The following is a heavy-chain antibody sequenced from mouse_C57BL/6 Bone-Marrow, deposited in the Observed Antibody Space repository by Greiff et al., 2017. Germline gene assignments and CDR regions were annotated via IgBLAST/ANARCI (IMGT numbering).Heavy chain of an antibody. CDR3: ARGKGGGDWYFDV. D-gene: IGHD1-1*02. Sequence: QVQLQQPGAELVKPGASVKLSCKASGYTFTSYWMHWVKQRPGQGLEWIGMIHPNSGSTNYNEKFKSKATLTVDKSSSTAYMQLSSLTSEDSAVXYCARGKGGGDWYFDVWGTGTTVTVSS. CDR2: IHPNSGST. V-gene: IGHV1-64*01. CDR1: GYTFTSYW. J-gene: IGHJ1*03.